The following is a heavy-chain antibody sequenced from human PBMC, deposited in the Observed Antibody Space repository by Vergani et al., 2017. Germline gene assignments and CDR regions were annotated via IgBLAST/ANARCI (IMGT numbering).Heavy chain of an antibody. CDR3: ARLVYYDSSGYPYNNGFDP. CDR1: GFTFSSYW. Sequence: EVQLVESGGGLVQPGGSLRLSCAASGFTFSSYWMHWVRQAPGKGLVWVSRINSDGSSTSYADSVKGRFTISRDNAKNTLYLQMNSLRAEDTAVYYCARLVYYDSSGYPYNNGFDPWGQGTLVTVSS. CDR2: INSDGSST. V-gene: IGHV3-74*01. J-gene: IGHJ5*02. D-gene: IGHD3-22*01.